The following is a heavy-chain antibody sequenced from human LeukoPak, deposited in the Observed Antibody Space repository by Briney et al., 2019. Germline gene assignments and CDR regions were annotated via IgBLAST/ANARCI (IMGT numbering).Heavy chain of an antibody. CDR3: ARWGTAASIDY. CDR2: IWYDGSQK. Sequence: GGPLRLSCVASGFTFSSYGIHWVRQAPGKGLEWVAVIWYDGSQKYCADSVKGRFTISRDNSKNTVYLQMNSLRAEDTAVYYCARWGTAASIDYWGQGTLVTVSS. D-gene: IGHD3-16*01. CDR1: GFTFSSYG. J-gene: IGHJ4*02. V-gene: IGHV3-33*01.